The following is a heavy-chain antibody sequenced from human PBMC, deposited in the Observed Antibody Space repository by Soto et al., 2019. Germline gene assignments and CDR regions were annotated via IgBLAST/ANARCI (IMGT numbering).Heavy chain of an antibody. CDR3: ARFRRGGYNYRYYYYYGMDV. V-gene: IGHV5-51*01. D-gene: IGHD5-12*01. J-gene: IGHJ6*02. CDR1: GYSFTSYW. CDR2: IYPGDSDT. Sequence: GESLKISCKGSGYSFTSYWIGWVRQMPGKGLEWMGIIYPGDSDTRYSPSFQGQVTISADKSISTAYLQWSSLKASDTAMYYCARFRRGGYNYRYYYYYGMDVWGQGTTVTVSS.